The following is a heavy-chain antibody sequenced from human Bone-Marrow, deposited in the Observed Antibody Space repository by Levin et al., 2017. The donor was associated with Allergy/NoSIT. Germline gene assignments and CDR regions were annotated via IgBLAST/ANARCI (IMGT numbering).Heavy chain of an antibody. V-gene: IGHV3-11*01. CDR1: GFTFSDYY. CDR3: ARGERYYYDSSGYYLGAFDI. D-gene: IGHD3-22*01. CDR2: ISSSGSTI. J-gene: IGHJ3*02. Sequence: GGSLRLSCAASGFTFSDYYMSWIRQAPGKGLEWVSYISSSGSTIYYADSVKGRFTISRDNAKNSLYLQMNSLRAEDTAVYYCARGERYYYDSSGYYLGAFDIWGQGTMVTVSS.